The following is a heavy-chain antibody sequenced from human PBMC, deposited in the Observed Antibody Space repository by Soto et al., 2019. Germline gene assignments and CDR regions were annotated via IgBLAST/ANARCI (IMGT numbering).Heavy chain of an antibody. CDR2: MNPNSGNT. Sequence: GASVKVSCKASGYTFTSYDINWVRQATGQGLEWMGWMNPNSGNTGYAQKFQGRVTMTRNTSISTAYMELSSLRSEDTAVYYCARGDTAMVGPYYYYYGMDVWGQGTTVTVSS. CDR1: GYTFTSYD. V-gene: IGHV1-8*01. J-gene: IGHJ6*02. D-gene: IGHD5-18*01. CDR3: ARGDTAMVGPYYYYYGMDV.